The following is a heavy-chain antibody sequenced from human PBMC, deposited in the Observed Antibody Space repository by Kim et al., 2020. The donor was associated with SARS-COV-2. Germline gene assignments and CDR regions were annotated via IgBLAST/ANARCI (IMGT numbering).Heavy chain of an antibody. CDR1: GGTFSSYA. D-gene: IGHD3-22*01. CDR2: IIPIFGTA. V-gene: IGHV1-69*13. Sequence: SVKVSCKASGGTFSSYAISWVRQAPGQGLEWMGGIIPIFGTANYAQKFQGRVTITADESTSTAYMELSSLRSEDTAVYYCARDAAPTESITMIVVPKGGAFDIWGQGTMVTVSS. CDR3: ARDAAPTESITMIVVPKGGAFDI. J-gene: IGHJ3*02.